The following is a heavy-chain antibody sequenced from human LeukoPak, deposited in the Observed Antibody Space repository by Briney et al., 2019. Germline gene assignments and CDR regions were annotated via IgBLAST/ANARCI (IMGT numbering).Heavy chain of an antibody. CDR3: ARDTALTITPGGPDY. CDR2: ISAYNGDT. J-gene: IGHJ4*02. D-gene: IGHD2-8*02. V-gene: IGHV1-18*01. Sequence: ASVKVSCKASGYIFASYGISWVRQAPGQGLEWLGWISAYNGDTKYAQHLQGRVTLTTDTSTGTAYMELRSLTADDTALYYCARDTALTITPGGPDYWGRGTLITVSS. CDR1: GYIFASYG.